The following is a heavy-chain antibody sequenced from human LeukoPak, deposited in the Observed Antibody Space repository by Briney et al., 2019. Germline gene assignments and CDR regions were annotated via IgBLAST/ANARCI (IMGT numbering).Heavy chain of an antibody. CDR3: ASPGRRGDYLFDY. Sequence: SETLSLTCTVSGGSISSSSYYWGWIRQPPGKGLEWIGSIYYSGSTYHNPSLKSRVTISVDTSKNQFSLKLSSVTAADTAVYYCASPGRRGDYLFDYWGQGTLVTVSS. J-gene: IGHJ4*02. CDR1: GGSISSSSYY. D-gene: IGHD4-17*01. CDR2: IYYSGST. V-gene: IGHV4-39*01.